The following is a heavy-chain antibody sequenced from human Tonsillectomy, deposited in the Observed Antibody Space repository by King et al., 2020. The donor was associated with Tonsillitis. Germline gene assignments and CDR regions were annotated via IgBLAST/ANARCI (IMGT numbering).Heavy chain of an antibody. Sequence: VQLQESGPGLVKPSETLSLTCAVSGYSISSGYYWGWIRQPPGKGLEGIGYSYQTGTAYYTPSLKGRVTISVDTSKNQFFLRLSSVTAADTAVYYCARAGYGSAWSFDFWGQGTLVTVSS. CDR3: ARAGYGSAWSFDF. V-gene: IGHV4-38-2*01. D-gene: IGHD6-19*01. CDR2: SYQTGTA. CDR1: GYSISSGYY. J-gene: IGHJ4*02.